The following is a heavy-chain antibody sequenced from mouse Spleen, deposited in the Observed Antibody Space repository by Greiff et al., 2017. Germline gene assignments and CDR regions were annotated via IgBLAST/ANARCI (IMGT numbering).Heavy chain of an antibody. D-gene: IGHD2-3*01. J-gene: IGHJ3*01. Sequence: EVMLVESGGGLVKPGGSLKLSCAASGFAFSSYDMSWVRQTPEQRLEWVATISSGGSYTYYPDSVKGRFTISRDNARNTLYLQMSSLRSEDAALYYCARQDGYPSAWFAYWGQGTLVTVSA. CDR3: ARQDGYPSAWFAY. CDR2: ISSGGSYT. CDR1: GFAFSSYD. V-gene: IGHV5-9*02.